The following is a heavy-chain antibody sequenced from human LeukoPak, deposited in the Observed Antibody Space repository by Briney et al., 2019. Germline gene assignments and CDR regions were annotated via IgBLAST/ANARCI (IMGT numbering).Heavy chain of an antibody. J-gene: IGHJ4*02. CDR2: ISPYNGNT. V-gene: IGHV1-18*01. CDR1: GYTFSTSG. D-gene: IGHD3-9*01. CDR3: AKDAHYDILTGYYKGALDY. Sequence: ASVKVSCKASGYTFSTSGITWVRQAPGQGLEWMGWISPYNGNTKSAQKFQGRVTMTTDTSTSTAYMELRSLRSEDTAVYYCAKDAHYDILTGYYKGALDYWGQGTLVTVSS.